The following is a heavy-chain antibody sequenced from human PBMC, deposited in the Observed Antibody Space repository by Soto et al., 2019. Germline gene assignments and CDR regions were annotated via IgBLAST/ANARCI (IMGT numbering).Heavy chain of an antibody. CDR1: GFSLIVYGLR. V-gene: IGHV2-5*01. Sequence: SGPTLVNPTQTLTLPCNFSGFSLIVYGLRVIWFRQPPGETLEWLPLIHWYEDKRYSPYLKSRLIITKDTSKNHVVLTLTNLVPLDAGTYFCSHTKDSSGFLTSWGQGILVTVPS. CDR3: SHTKDSSGFLTS. CDR2: IHWYEDK. D-gene: IGHD3-22*01. J-gene: IGHJ5*02.